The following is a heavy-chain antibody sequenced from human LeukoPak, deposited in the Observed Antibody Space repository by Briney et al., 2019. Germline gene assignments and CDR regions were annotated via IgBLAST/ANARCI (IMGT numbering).Heavy chain of an antibody. CDR2: NIPIFGTA. CDR3: ARGYCGGDCYPRRVVHDAFDI. CDR1: GGTFSSYA. J-gene: IGHJ3*02. D-gene: IGHD2-21*02. V-gene: IGHV1-69*05. Sequence: VASVKVSCKASGGTFSSYAISWVRQAPGQGLEWMGGNIPIFGTANYAQKFQGRVTITTDESTSTAYMELSSLRSEDTAVYYCARGYCGGDCYPRRVVHDAFDIWGQGTMDTVSS.